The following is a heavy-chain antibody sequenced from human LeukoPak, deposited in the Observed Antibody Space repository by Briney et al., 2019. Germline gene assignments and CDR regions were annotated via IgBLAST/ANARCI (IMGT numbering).Heavy chain of an antibody. Sequence: SETLSLTCTVSGGSVSSGSFYWSWIRQPPGKGLEWIGYIYYSGSTSYDPSLKSRVTISVDKSKNQFSLKLTSVTAADTAVYYCARGEAYGSGTVHCDYWGQGALVTVSS. CDR3: ARGEAYGSGTVHCDY. D-gene: IGHD3-10*01. V-gene: IGHV4-61*01. J-gene: IGHJ4*02. CDR2: IYYSGST. CDR1: GGSVSSGSFY.